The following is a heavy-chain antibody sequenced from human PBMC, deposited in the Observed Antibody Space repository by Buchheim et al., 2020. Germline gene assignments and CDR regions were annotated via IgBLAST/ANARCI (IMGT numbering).Heavy chain of an antibody. D-gene: IGHD3-22*01. J-gene: IGHJ4*02. CDR2: IYTSGST. CDR3: ARDRGRYYDSSGPD. CDR1: GGSISSGSYY. V-gene: IGHV4-61*02. Sequence: QVQLQESGPGLVKPSQTLSLTCTVSGGSISSGSYYWSWIRQPAGKGLEWIGRIYTSGSTNYNPSLKSRVPISVDTSKNHFPLKLSSVTAADTAVYYCARDRGRYYDSSGPDWGQGTL.